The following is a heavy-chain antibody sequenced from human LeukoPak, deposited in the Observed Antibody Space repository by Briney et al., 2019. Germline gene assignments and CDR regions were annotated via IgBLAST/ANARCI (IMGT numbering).Heavy chain of an antibody. D-gene: IGHD3-22*01. CDR1: GFTFNNCG. CDR3: AKGSSGYFADL. CDR2: ISNDGGGT. J-gene: IGHJ5*02. V-gene: IGHV3-23*01. Sequence: GGSLRLSCAASGFTFNNCGLIWVRQAPGKGLEWVAAISNDGGGTMYAAFVEGRFTISRDNSKNTLFLQMNSLRAEDTALYYCAKGSSGYFADLWGQGTLDTVSS.